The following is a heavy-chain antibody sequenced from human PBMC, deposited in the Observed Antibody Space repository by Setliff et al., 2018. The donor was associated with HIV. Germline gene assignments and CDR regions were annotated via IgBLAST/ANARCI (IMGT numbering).Heavy chain of an antibody. V-gene: IGHV3-11*01. CDR3: AKSLSPGDYYNFLSGYSPFDY. CDR1: GFTFSDYY. CDR2: ISSSGRI. D-gene: IGHD3-3*01. J-gene: IGHJ4*02. Sequence: GGSLRLSCTASGFTFSDYYMSWIRQSPGKGLEWISYISSSGRIGYADSIKGRFTISRDNAKSSLFLQMKSLRVEDTALYYCAKSLSPGDYYNFLSGYSPFDYWGQGTRVTVSS.